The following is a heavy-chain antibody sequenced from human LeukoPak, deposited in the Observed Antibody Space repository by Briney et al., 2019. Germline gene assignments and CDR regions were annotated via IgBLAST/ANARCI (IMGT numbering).Heavy chain of an antibody. V-gene: IGHV4-59*08. CDR2: IYYSGST. D-gene: IGHD3-9*01. CDR1: GGSISSYY. J-gene: IGHJ4*02. CDR3: ARLDDKLRRYFDY. Sequence: SETLSLTCTVSGGSISSYYWSWIRQPPGKGLEWIGYIYYSGSTNYNPSLKSRVTISVDTSKNQFSLKLSSVTAADTAVYHCARLDDKLRRYFDYWGQGTLVTVSS.